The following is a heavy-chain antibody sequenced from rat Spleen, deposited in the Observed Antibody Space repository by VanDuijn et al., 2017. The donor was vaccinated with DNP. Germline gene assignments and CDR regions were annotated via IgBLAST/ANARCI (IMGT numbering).Heavy chain of an antibody. CDR2: ISTAGNT. CDR3: VRDGTNS. V-gene: IGHV2S12*01. D-gene: IGHD4-1*01. Sequence: QVQLKESGPGLVQPSQTLSLTCTVSGISLTRYHVHWVRQPPGKGLEWIAAISTAGNTFYNSALKSRLSFSTDPSKSQVFLKMNSLQTEDTAMYFCVRDGTNSWGQGVMVTVSS. J-gene: IGHJ2*01. CDR1: GISLTRYH.